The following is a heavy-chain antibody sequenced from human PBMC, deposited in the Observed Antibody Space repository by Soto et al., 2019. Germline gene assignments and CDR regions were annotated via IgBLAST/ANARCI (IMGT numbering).Heavy chain of an antibody. CDR3: ARGTGYRNYYYYYGMDV. Sequence: PGGSLRLSCAASGFTFSSYDMHWVRQATGKGLEWVSAIGTAGDTYYPGSVKGRFTISRENAKNSLYLQMNSLRAGDTAVYYCARGTGYRNYYYYYGMDVWGPGTTVTVSS. CDR1: GFTFSSYD. CDR2: IGTAGDT. J-gene: IGHJ6*02. V-gene: IGHV3-13*01. D-gene: IGHD3-9*01.